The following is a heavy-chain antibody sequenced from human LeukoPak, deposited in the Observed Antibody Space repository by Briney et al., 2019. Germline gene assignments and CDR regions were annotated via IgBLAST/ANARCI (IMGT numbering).Heavy chain of an antibody. J-gene: IGHJ4*02. V-gene: IGHV4-59*01. CDR1: GGSISSYY. D-gene: IGHD6-13*01. CDR2: IYYSGSA. Sequence: SETLSLTCTVSGGSISSYYLSWIRQPPGKGLEWIGYIYYSGSANYNPSLKSRVTISVDTSKNQFSLNLNSVTAADTAVYYCARQDYSNNWLGYFDYWGQGTLVTVSS. CDR3: ARQDYSNNWLGYFDY.